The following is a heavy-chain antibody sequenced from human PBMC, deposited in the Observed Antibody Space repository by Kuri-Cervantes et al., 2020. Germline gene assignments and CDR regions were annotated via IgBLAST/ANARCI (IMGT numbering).Heavy chain of an antibody. CDR2: MNPNSGNT. J-gene: IGHJ3*02. CDR1: GYTFTSYD. CDR3: ASLDGYSSGRYYAFDI. D-gene: IGHD6-19*01. V-gene: IGHV1-8*01. Sequence: ASVKVSCKASGYTFTSYDINWVRQATGQGLEWMGWMNPNSGNTGYAQKFQGRVTMTRNTSISTAYMELTRLRSDDTAMYYCASLDGYSSGRYYAFDIWGQGTMVTVSS.